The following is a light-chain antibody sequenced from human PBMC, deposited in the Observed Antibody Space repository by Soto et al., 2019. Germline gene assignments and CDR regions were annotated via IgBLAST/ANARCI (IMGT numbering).Light chain of an antibody. V-gene: IGKV3-15*01. Sequence: EVVMTQLPDTLSVSPGERATLSCRASQYVTTNLAWYQQRPGQAPRLLIYGASTRATGIPARFSGSGSGRDFELTISSLQSEDFATYFCQQANSFPRTFGGGTKVDIK. CDR1: QYVTTN. CDR3: QQANSFPRT. J-gene: IGKJ4*01. CDR2: GAS.